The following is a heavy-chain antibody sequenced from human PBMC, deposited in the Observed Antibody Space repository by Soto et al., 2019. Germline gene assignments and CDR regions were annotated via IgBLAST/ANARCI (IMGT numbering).Heavy chain of an antibody. CDR1: GFTFSSYS. V-gene: IGHV3-21*01. CDR3: ARFALEWLSDCSGGSCSYYFDY. J-gene: IGHJ4*02. Sequence: EVQLVESGGGLVKPGGSLRLSCAASGFTFSSYSMNWVRQAPGKGLEWVSSISSSSSYIYYADSVKGRFTISRDNAKNSLYLQMNSLRAEDTAVYYCARFALEWLSDCSGGSCSYYFDYWGQGTLVTVSS. D-gene: IGHD2-15*01. CDR2: ISSSSSYI.